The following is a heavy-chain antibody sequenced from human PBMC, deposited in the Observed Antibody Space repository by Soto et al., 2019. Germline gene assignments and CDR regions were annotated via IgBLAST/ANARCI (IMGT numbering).Heavy chain of an antibody. Sequence: PGGSLRLSCAASGFTFSSYSMNWVRQAPGKGLEWVSYISSSSSTIYYADSVKGRFTISRDNAKNSLYLQMNSLRDEDTAVYYCARDLYYDILTGCPYYYGMDVWGQGTTVTVSS. J-gene: IGHJ6*02. CDR1: GFTFSSYS. CDR3: ARDLYYDILTGCPYYYGMDV. D-gene: IGHD3-9*01. V-gene: IGHV3-48*02. CDR2: ISSSSSTI.